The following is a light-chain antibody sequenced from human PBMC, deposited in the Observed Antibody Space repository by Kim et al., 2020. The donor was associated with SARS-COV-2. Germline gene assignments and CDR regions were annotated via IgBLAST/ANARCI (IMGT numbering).Light chain of an antibody. J-gene: IGLJ3*02. Sequence: QSVLTQPPSVSAAPGQKVTISCSGSSSNVGRNYVSWYQHLPGTAPKLLIYDNNKRPSGIPDRFSGSKSGTSATLGITGLQTGDEADYYCATWDSSLTVGMFGGGTQLTVL. CDR2: DNN. CDR3: ATWDSSLTVGM. V-gene: IGLV1-51*01. CDR1: SSNVGRNY.